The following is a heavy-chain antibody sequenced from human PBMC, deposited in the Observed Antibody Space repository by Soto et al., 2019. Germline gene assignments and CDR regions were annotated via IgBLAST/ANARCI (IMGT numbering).Heavy chain of an antibody. D-gene: IGHD2-2*02. CDR1: GGSISSGGYY. J-gene: IGHJ6*02. CDR3: ARGHCSSTSCYTPWVGIIAAAGTLSGGMDV. V-gene: IGHV4-31*03. Sequence: PSETLSLTCTVSGGSISSGGYYWSWIRQHPGKGLEWIGYIYYSGSTYYNPSLKSRVTISVDTSKNQFSLKLSSVTAADTAVYYCARGHCSSTSCYTPWVGIIAAAGTLSGGMDVWGQGTTVTVSS. CDR2: IYYSGST.